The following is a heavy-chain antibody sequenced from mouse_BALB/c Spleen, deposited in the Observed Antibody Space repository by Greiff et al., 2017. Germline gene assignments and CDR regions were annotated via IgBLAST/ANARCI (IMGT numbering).Heavy chain of an antibody. J-gene: IGHJ3*01. V-gene: IGHV5-4*02. CDR2: ISDGGSYT. CDR1: GFTFSDYY. CDR3: ARGGEVFAY. Sequence: EVQVVESGGGLVKPGGSLKLSCAASGFTFSDYYMYWVRQTPEKRLEWVATISDGGSYTYYPDSVKGRFTISRDNAKNNLYLQMSSLKSEDTAMYYCARGGEVFAYWGQGTLVTVSA.